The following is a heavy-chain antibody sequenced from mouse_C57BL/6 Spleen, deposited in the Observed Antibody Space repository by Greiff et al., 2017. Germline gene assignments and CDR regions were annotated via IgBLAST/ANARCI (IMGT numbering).Heavy chain of an antibody. CDR2: IYPGDGDT. D-gene: IGHD2-5*01. J-gene: IGHJ4*01. V-gene: IGHV1-82*01. CDR3: ARYYSNYVGAMDY. Sequence: VMLVESGPELVKPGASVKISCKASGYAFSSSWMNWVKQRPGKGLEWIGRIYPGDGDTNYNGKFEGKATLTADKSSSTAYMQLSSLTSEDSAVYFCARYYSNYVGAMDYWGQGTSVTVSS. CDR1: GYAFSSSW.